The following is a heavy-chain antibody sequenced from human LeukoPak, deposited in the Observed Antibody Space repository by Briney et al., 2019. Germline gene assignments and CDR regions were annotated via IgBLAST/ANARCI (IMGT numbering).Heavy chain of an antibody. J-gene: IGHJ3*02. CDR3: ARDPFNPDCSSTSCPDAFDI. V-gene: IGHV1-3*01. D-gene: IGHD2-2*01. CDR2: INAGNGNT. CDR1: GYTFTSYA. Sequence: GASVKVSCKASGYTFTSYAMHWVRQAPGQRLEWMGRINAGNGNTKYSQKFQGRVTITRDTSASTAYMELSSLRSEDTAVYYCARDPFNPDCSSTSCPDAFDIWGQGTMVTVSS.